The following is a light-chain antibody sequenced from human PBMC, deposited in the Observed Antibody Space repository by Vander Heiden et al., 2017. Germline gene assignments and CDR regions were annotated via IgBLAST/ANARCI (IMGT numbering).Light chain of an antibody. J-gene: IGKJ3*01. CDR2: AAS. Sequence: DIQMTQSPSSLSASVGDRVTITCRASPGISKYLNWYQQKPGKAPKLLIYAASYWQSGVPSRFSGSRSETEFTLTISSMQHEDFATSYCQRSDSIPSFTFGPGTKVDIK. V-gene: IGKV1-39*01. CDR3: QRSDSIPSFT. CDR1: PGISKY.